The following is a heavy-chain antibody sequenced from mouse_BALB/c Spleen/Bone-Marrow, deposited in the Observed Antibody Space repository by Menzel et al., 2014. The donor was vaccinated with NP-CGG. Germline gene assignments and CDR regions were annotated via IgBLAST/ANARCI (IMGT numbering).Heavy chain of an antibody. Sequence: QVQLQQSGAELVRPGSSVKISCKASGYVFSSYWMIWVRQRPGQGLEWIGQIYPGDGDTNYNGKFKGKATLTADKSSSRTYMQLSSITSEDSAVYFCARSGYSSNYDYWGEGTTLTVSA. CDR3: ARSGYSSNYDY. J-gene: IGHJ2*01. V-gene: IGHV1-80*01. CDR2: IYPGDGDT. D-gene: IGHD1-1*01. CDR1: GYVFSSYW.